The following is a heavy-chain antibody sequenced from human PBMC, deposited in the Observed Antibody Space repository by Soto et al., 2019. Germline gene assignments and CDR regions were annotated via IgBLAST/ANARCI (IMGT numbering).Heavy chain of an antibody. Sequence: GGSLRLSCAASGFTFSSYAMSWVRQAPGKGLEWVSAISGSGGSTYYAHSVKGRFTISIDNSKNKLYLQMNSLRAEDTAVYYCAKAVRYGGCLSGYYYYMDVWGKGTTVTVSS. CDR1: GFTFSSYA. J-gene: IGHJ6*03. CDR2: ISGSGGST. D-gene: IGHD4-17*01. V-gene: IGHV3-23*01. CDR3: AKAVRYGGCLSGYYYYMDV.